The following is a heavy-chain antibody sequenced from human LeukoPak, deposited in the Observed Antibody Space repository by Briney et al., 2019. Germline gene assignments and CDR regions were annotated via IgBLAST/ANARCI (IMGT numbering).Heavy chain of an antibody. CDR2: MNPNSGNT. D-gene: IGHD3-22*01. V-gene: IGHV1-8*01. CDR1: GYTFTSYD. J-gene: IGHJ4*02. Sequence: GASVKVSCKASGYTFTSYDINWVRQATGQGLEWMGWMNPNSGNTGYAQKFQGRVTMTRNTSVSTAYMELSSLRSEDTAVYYRARAPTDYYDSSGQSGYWGQGTLVTVSS. CDR3: ARAPTDYYDSSGQSGY.